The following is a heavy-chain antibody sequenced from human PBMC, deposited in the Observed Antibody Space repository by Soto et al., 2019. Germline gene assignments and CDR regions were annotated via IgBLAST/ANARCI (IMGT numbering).Heavy chain of an antibody. CDR1: GGSISSYY. CDR3: ARGSSGWFDRANFDY. Sequence: SETLSLTCTVSGGSISSYYWSWIRQPPGKGLEWIGYIYYSGSTDYNPSLKSRVTISVDTSKNQFSLKLSSVTAADTAVYYCARGSSGWFDRANFDYWGQGTLVTVSS. J-gene: IGHJ4*02. D-gene: IGHD6-19*01. V-gene: IGHV4-59*01. CDR2: IYYSGST.